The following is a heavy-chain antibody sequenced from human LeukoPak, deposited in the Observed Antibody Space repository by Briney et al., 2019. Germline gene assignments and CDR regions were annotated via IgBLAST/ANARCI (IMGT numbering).Heavy chain of an antibody. V-gene: IGHV3-11*04. D-gene: IGHD6-19*01. CDR1: GFTFSNYW. Sequence: GGSLRLSCAASGFTFSNYWMSWVRQAPGKGLEWVSYISSSGSTIYYADSVKGRFTISRDNAKNSLYLQMNSLRAEDTAVYYCAKYGNGAWLAHYSFDIWGQGTMVTVSS. CDR3: AKYGNGAWLAHYSFDI. CDR2: ISSSGSTI. J-gene: IGHJ3*02.